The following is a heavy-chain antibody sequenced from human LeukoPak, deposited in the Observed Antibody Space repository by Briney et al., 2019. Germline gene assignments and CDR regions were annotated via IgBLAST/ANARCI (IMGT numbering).Heavy chain of an antibody. J-gene: IGHJ3*02. CDR2: INHSGST. V-gene: IGHV4-34*01. D-gene: IGHD3-22*01. CDR1: GGSFSGYY. CDR3: ARYDYDSSGYPADDAFDI. Sequence: PSETLSLTCAVYGGSFSGYYWSWIRQPPGKGLEWIGEINHSGSTNYNPSLKSRVTISVDTSKNQLSLKLSSVTAADTAVYYCARYDYDSSGYPADDAFDIWGQGTMVTVSS.